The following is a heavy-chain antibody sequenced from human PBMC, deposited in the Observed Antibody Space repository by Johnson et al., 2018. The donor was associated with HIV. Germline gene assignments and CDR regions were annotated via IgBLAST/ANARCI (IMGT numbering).Heavy chain of an antibody. J-gene: IGHJ3*02. V-gene: IGHV3-30*04. D-gene: IGHD2-21*01. Sequence: QVQLVESGGGVVQPGGSLRLSCAASGFTFSSYAMHWVRQAPGKGLECVAVISSDGSNEYYADSVKGRFTLSRDNPKNTLYLQMNSLRAEDTAVYYCAKSIVVVIAGNNDDAFDIWGQGTMVTVSS. CDR3: AKSIVVVIAGNNDDAFDI. CDR2: ISSDGSNE. CDR1: GFTFSSYA.